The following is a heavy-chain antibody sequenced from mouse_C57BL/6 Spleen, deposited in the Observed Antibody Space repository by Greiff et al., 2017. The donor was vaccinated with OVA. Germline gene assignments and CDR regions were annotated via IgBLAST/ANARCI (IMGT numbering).Heavy chain of an antibody. Sequence: VQGVESGEGLVKPGGSLKLSCAASGFTFSSYAMSWVRQTPEKRLEWVAYISSGGDYISYDDTVKGRFTISSDNAMNSLYLQMSSLNAEDTAMYYGTRGDSSGSDYWGQGTTLTVSS. CDR2: ISSGGDYI. J-gene: IGHJ2*01. V-gene: IGHV5-9-1*02. CDR3: TRGDSSGSDY. D-gene: IGHD3-2*02. CDR1: GFTFSSYA.